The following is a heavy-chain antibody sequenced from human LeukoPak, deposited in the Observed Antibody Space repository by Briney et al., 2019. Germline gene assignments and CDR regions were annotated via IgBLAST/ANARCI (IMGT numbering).Heavy chain of an antibody. V-gene: IGHV3-21*01. CDR2: ISSGSSAI. J-gene: IGHJ4*02. Sequence: GGSLRLSCEASGFTFTTYSMTWVRQAPGKGLEWVSIISSGSSAIFSADALKGRFTISRDNAKNSLYLQMNSLRAEDTAVYYCARALWFGETFPAYWGQGTLVTVSS. D-gene: IGHD3-10*01. CDR3: ARALWFGETFPAY. CDR1: GFTFTTYS.